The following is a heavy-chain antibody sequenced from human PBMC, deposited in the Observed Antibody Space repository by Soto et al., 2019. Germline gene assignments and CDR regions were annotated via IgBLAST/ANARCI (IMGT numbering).Heavy chain of an antibody. D-gene: IGHD5-12*01. CDR2: IIPIFGTA. CDR1: GGTFSSYA. J-gene: IGHJ6*02. V-gene: IGHV1-69*12. Sequence: QVQLVQSGAEVKKPGSSVKVSCKASGGTFSSYAISWVRQAPGQGLEWMGGIIPIFGTANYAQKFQGRVTITAAESASTAYMELSSLSSEDTAVYYCASSVAKYYYYGMYVWGQGNTVTVSS. CDR3: ASSVAKYYYYGMYV.